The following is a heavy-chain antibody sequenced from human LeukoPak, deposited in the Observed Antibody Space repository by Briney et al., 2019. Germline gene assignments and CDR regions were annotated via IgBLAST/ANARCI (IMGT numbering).Heavy chain of an antibody. CDR3: AKRIQSAMATGY. CDR2: ISGSGGST. CDR1: GFTFSNYG. D-gene: IGHD5-18*01. Sequence: GGSLRLSCAASGFTFSNYGMAWVRQAPGKGLEWVSDISGSGGSTYYADSVKGRFTISRDNSKNTLYLQMNSLRAEDTAVYYCAKRIQSAMATGYWGQGTLVTVSS. J-gene: IGHJ4*02. V-gene: IGHV3-23*01.